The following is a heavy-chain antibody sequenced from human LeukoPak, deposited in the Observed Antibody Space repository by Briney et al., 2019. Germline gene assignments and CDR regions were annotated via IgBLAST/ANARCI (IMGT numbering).Heavy chain of an antibody. CDR2: IKEDGSEK. CDR3: GRVSQWAFDY. V-gene: IGHV3-7*01. D-gene: IGHD2-8*01. J-gene: IGHJ4*02. CDR1: GFTFRKYW. Sequence: GGSLRLSCAASGFTFRKYWMSWVRQAPGKGLECVANIKEDGSEKYYVDSAKGRFTISRDNAKNSLYLQVNSLRAEDTAVYYCGRVSQWAFDYWGQGTLVTVSS.